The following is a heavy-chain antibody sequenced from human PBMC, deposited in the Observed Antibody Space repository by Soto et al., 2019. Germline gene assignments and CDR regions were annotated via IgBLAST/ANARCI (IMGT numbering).Heavy chain of an antibody. J-gene: IGHJ6*02. CDR2: IYYSGST. V-gene: IGHV4-59*01. D-gene: IGHD3-22*01. CDR1: GGSISSYY. CDR3: ARDYYDSSGYYISYGMDV. Sequence: QVQLQESGPGLVKPSETLSLTCTVSGGSISSYYWSWIRQPPGKGLEWIGYIYYSGSTNYNPSLKSRVTISVDTSKNQFSLKLSSVTAADTAVYYCARDYYDSSGYYISYGMDVWGQGITVTVSS.